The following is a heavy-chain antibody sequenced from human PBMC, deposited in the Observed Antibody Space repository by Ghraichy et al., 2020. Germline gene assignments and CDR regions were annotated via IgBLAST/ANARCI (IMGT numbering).Heavy chain of an antibody. V-gene: IGHV4-34*01. J-gene: IGHJ5*01. Sequence: SETLSLTCAVYSGSFSGYYWSWIRQPPGKGLEWIGEINHSGSTNYNPSLKRRVTISIDTSKNQFSLKLSSVTAADTAMYYCARDATVTTWGGFDSWGQGTLVTVSS. CDR1: SGSFSGYY. D-gene: IGHD4-17*01. CDR2: INHSGST. CDR3: ARDATVTTWGGFDS.